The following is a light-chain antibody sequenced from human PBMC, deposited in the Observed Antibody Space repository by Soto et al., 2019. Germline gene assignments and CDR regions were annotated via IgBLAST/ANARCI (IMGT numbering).Light chain of an antibody. V-gene: IGLV3-21*02. Sequence: SYELTQPPSVSVAPGQPARITCGGDNIGSTSVHWYQQKPGQAPVLVVYDDTARPSGIPERFSGSNSGNTATLTISRVEGGYEAGYYCQVWDSSNDHWVFGGGTKLTVL. CDR2: DDT. J-gene: IGLJ3*02. CDR3: QVWDSSNDHWV. CDR1: NIGSTS.